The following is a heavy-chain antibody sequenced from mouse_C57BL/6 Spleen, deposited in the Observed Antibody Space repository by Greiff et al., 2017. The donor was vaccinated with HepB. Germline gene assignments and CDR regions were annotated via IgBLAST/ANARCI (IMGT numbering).Heavy chain of an antibody. V-gene: IGHV1-80*01. CDR3: ARGGLKRDYFDY. D-gene: IGHD3-1*01. J-gene: IGHJ2*01. CDR2: IYPGDGDT. Sequence: LVESGAELVKPGASVKISCKASGYAFSSYWMNWVKQRPGKGLEWIGQIYPGDGDTNYNGKFKGKATLTADKSSSTAYMQLSSLTSEDSAVYFCARGGLKRDYFDYWGQGTTLTVSS. CDR1: GYAFSSYW.